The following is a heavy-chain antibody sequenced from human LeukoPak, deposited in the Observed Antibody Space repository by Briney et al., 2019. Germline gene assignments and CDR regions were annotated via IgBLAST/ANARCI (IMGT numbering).Heavy chain of an antibody. CDR2: IYTSGST. CDR1: GGSISSGSYY. V-gene: IGHV4-61*02. Sequence: PSQTLSLTCTVSGGSISSGSYYWSWIRQPAGKGLEWIGRIYTSGSTNYNPSLKSRLTISVDTSKNQFSLKLSSVTAADTAVYYCARERTMVRGVAPYDAFDIWGQGTMVTVSS. CDR3: ARERTMVRGVAPYDAFDI. D-gene: IGHD3-10*01. J-gene: IGHJ3*02.